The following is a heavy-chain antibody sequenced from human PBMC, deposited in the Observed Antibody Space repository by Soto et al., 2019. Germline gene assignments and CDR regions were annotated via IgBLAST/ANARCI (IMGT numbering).Heavy chain of an antibody. CDR3: ARCVDRSSTSCYRRAFDI. D-gene: IGHD2-2*02. V-gene: IGHV5-10-1*01. CDR1: GYSFTSYW. CDR2: IDPSDSYT. J-gene: IGHJ3*02. Sequence: GESLKISCKGSGYSFTSYWISWVRQMPGKGLEWMGRIDPSDSYTNYSPSFQGHVTISADKSISTAYLQWSSLKASDTAMYYCARCVDRSSTSCYRRAFDIWCQGTMVTVSS.